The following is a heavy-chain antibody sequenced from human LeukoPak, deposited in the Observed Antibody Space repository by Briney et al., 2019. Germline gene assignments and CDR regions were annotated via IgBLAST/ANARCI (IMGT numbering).Heavy chain of an antibody. CDR3: ARDSYDAFDI. CDR2: IYTSGST. Sequence: SETLSLTCTVSGGSIGSGSYYWSWIRQPAGKGLEWIGRIYTSGSTNYNPSLKSRVTISVDTSKNQFSLKLSSVTAADTAVYYCARDSYDAFDIWGQGTMVTVSS. J-gene: IGHJ3*02. CDR1: GGSIGSGSYY. V-gene: IGHV4-61*02.